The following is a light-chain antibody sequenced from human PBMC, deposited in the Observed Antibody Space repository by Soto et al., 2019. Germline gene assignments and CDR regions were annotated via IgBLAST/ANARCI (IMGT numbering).Light chain of an antibody. V-gene: IGLV2-11*01. CDR2: DVS. CDR3: CSYAGSSTLD. Sequence: QSALTQPRSVSGSPGQSVTISCTGTSSDVGGYNYVSWYQQHPGKAPKLMIYDVSKRPSGVPDRFSGSKSGNTASLTISGLQAEDEADYYCCSYAGSSTLDFRTGTKVTVL. J-gene: IGLJ1*01. CDR1: SSDVGGYNY.